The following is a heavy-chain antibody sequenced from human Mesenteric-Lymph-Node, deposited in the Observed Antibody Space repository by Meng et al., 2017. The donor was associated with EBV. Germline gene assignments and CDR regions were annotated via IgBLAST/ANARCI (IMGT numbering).Heavy chain of an antibody. J-gene: IGHJ4*02. CDR2: IYGNDDK. D-gene: IGHD1-7*01. CDR1: GFSLSSSGVA. Sequence: QITLKESGPTLVKPTQTLTLSCTSSGFSLSSSGVAVGWTRQPPGKALEWLALIYGNDDKRYSPSLKSRLTITKDTSNNQVVLTMTNMDPVDTATYYCAHRQNWNYDYWGQGTLVTVSS. V-gene: IGHV2-5*01. CDR3: AHRQNWNYDY.